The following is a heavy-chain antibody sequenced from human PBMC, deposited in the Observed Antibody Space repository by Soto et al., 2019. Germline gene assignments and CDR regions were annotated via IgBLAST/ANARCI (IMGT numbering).Heavy chain of an antibody. CDR2: ISYSGST. D-gene: IGHD6-13*01. CDR3: ARERPDGSRLDP. V-gene: IGHV4-30-4*01. J-gene: IGHJ5*02. CDR1: GGSISSGDYY. Sequence: QVQLQESGPGLVKPSQTLSLTCTVSGGSISSGDYYWSWIRQPPGKGLEWIGYISYSGSTYYNPSLKGRVTISVDTSKNQFALKLSSVTAADTAVYYCARERPDGSRLDPWGQGTLVTVSS.